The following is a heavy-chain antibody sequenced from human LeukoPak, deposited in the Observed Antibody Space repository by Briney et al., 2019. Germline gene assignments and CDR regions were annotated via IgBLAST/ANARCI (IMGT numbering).Heavy chain of an antibody. Sequence: SQTLSLTCTVSGGSISSGGYYWSWIRQHPGKGLEWIGYIYYSGSTYYSPSLKSRVTISVDTSKNQLSLKLSSVTAADTAVYYCARDRSVVVPAAPYYYYGMDVWGQGTTVTVSS. CDR1: GGSISSGGYY. CDR2: IYYSGST. J-gene: IGHJ6*02. V-gene: IGHV4-31*03. D-gene: IGHD2-2*01. CDR3: ARDRSVVVPAAPYYYYGMDV.